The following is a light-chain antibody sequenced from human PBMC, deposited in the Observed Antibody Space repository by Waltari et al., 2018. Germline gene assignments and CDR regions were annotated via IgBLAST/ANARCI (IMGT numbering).Light chain of an antibody. Sequence: QSALTQPPSASGSPGQAVTSSCPGTTSDVGGYNYVPWYQQHPGKAPKLMIYEVSKRPSGVPDRFSSSKSGNTASLTVSGLQAEDEAEYYCSSYAGSNNLGVFGGGTKLTVL. CDR3: SSYAGSNNLGV. V-gene: IGLV2-8*01. J-gene: IGLJ2*01. CDR1: TSDVGGYNY. CDR2: EVS.